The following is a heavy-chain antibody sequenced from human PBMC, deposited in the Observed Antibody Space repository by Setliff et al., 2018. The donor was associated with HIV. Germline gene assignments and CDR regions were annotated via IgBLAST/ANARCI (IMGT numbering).Heavy chain of an antibody. V-gene: IGHV4-39*02. D-gene: IGHD1-1*01. CDR3: TREGRGDPAMATTRIDY. CDR1: GDSISSGSYF. Sequence: PSETLSLTCSVSGDSISSGSYFWGWIRQTPGKGLGWIGNIYYTGFAYYNPSLKSRVTISLDTSKTHFFLNLTSVTDADTAVYFCTREGRGDPAMATTRIDYWGQGKLVTVPQ. CDR2: IYYTGFA. J-gene: IGHJ4*02.